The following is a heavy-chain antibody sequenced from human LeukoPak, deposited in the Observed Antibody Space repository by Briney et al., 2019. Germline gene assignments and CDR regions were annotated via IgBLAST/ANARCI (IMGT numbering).Heavy chain of an antibody. CDR3: ARWDDSAWAFGS. CDR1: GASIRSYS. V-gene: IGHV4-59*08. CDR2: RSHDGRT. J-gene: IGHJ4*02. Sequence: PSETLSLTCIVSGASIRSYSWNWLRQSPGKGLEWIGYRSHDGRTSYSSSLNSRVTILVDTSKNQLSLKLTSVTAADTAVYYCARWDDSAWAFGSWGPGTLVTVSS. D-gene: IGHD6-19*01.